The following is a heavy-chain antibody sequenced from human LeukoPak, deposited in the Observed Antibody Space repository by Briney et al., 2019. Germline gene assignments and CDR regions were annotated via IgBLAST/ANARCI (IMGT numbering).Heavy chain of an antibody. Sequence: SETLSLTCTVSSGSISSYYWSWIRQPPGKGLEWIGYIYSSGSTNYNPSLKSRVTVSVDMSKNQFSLRLSSVTAADTAVYYCARVFRGYSYGPFDYWGQGTLVTVSS. CDR2: IYSSGST. J-gene: IGHJ4*02. V-gene: IGHV4-59*01. D-gene: IGHD5-18*01. CDR1: SGSISSYY. CDR3: ARVFRGYSYGPFDY.